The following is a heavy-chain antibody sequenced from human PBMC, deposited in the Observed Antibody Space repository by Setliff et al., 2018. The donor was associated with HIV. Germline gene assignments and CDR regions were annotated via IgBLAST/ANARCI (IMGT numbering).Heavy chain of an antibody. CDR1: GFSFGDFA. V-gene: IGHV3-49*04. Sequence: GGSLRLSCTASGFSFGDFALNWVRQAPGKGLEWIGFIRTKAHGGTTEYAASVRGRFTISRDDSESIAYLQMNSLNTEDTAFYYCARVLVGATMTYFDLWGRGTLVTVSS. CDR2: IRTKAHGGTT. D-gene: IGHD1-26*01. CDR3: ARVLVGATMTYFDL. J-gene: IGHJ2*01.